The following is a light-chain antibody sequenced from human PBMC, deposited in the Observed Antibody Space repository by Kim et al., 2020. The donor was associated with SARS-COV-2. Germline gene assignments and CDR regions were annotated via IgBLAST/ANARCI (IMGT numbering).Light chain of an antibody. CDR2: KAS. V-gene: IGKV1-5*03. CDR3: QQYYSYPYT. Sequence: DIQMTQSPSTLSASVGDRVTITCRASQSISSWLAWYQQKPGKAPKLLIYKASSLESGVPSGFSVSGSATEFTLTISSLQPDDFATYYCQQYYSYPYTFGQGTKLEI. CDR1: QSISSW. J-gene: IGKJ2*01.